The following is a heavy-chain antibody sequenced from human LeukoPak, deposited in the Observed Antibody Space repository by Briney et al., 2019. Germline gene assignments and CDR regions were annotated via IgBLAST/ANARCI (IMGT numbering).Heavy chain of an antibody. J-gene: IGHJ4*02. Sequence: SETLSLTCAVYGGSFSGYYWSWIRQPPGKGLEWIGYIYHSGSTYYNPSLKSRVTISVDRSKNQFSLKLSSVTAADTAVYYCARRFDYWGQGTLVTVSS. CDR2: IYHSGST. V-gene: IGHV4-34*01. CDR3: ARRFDY. CDR1: GGSFSGYY.